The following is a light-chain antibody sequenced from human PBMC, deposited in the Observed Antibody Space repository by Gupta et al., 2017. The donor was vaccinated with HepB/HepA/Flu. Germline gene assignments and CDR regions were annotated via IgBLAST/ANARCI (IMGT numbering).Light chain of an antibody. J-gene: IGLJ1*01. CDR2: DVS. Sequence: QSAVPKHPSASGSPGRSTAISCTATSSDDGGYNYVSWYQQHPDNAPKLMINDVSNRPSGVANRFSGSKSGNTASLTISGLQAEDEADYYCSSYTSSSSYVFGTGTKVTVL. CDR1: SSDDGGYNY. V-gene: IGLV2-14*01. CDR3: SSYTSSSSYV.